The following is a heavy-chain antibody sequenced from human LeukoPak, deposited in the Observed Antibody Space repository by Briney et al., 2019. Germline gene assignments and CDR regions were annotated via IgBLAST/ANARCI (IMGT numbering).Heavy chain of an antibody. Sequence: ASVKVSCKASGYTFTGYYMHWVRQAPGQGLEWMGIINPSGGSTSYAQKFQGRVTMTRDTSTSTVYMELSSLRSEDTAVYYCARSLPIVVVAAAHALDIWGQGTMVTVSS. D-gene: IGHD2-15*01. CDR2: INPSGGST. J-gene: IGHJ3*02. CDR3: ARSLPIVVVAAAHALDI. CDR1: GYTFTGYY. V-gene: IGHV1-46*01.